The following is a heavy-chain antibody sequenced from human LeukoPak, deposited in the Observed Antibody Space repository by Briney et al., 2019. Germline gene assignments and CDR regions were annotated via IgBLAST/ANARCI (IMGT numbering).Heavy chain of an antibody. V-gene: IGHV4-39*01. CDR1: GGSISSSSYY. CDR2: IYYSGST. CDR3: ARPRFLPNDAFDI. Sequence: SETLCLTCTVSGGSISSSSYYWGWIRQPPGKGLEWIGSIYYSGSTYYNPSLKSRVTISVDTSKNQFSLKLSSVTAADTAVYYCARPRFLPNDAFDIWGQGTMVTVSS. D-gene: IGHD3-10*01. J-gene: IGHJ3*02.